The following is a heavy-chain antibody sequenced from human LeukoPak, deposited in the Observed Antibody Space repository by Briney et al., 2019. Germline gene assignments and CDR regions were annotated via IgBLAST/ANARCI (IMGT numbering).Heavy chain of an antibody. J-gene: IGHJ4*02. V-gene: IGHV4-39*07. CDR3: ARDSSGWNDY. CDR2: IYYSGST. D-gene: IGHD6-19*01. Sequence: SGTLSLTCTVSGGSISSSSYYWGWIRQPPGKGLEWIGSIYYSGSTYYNPSLKSRVTISVDTSKNQFSLKLSSVTAADTAVYYCARDSSGWNDYWGQGTLVTVSS. CDR1: GGSISSSSYY.